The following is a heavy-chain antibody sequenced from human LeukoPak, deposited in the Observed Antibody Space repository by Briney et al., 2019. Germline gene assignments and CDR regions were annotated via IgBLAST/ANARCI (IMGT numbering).Heavy chain of an antibody. CDR1: GGSISSSSYY. CDR2: IYYSGST. Sequence: SETLSLTCTVSGGSISSSSYYWGWIRQPPGKGLEWIGSIYYSGSTYYNPSLKSRVTISVDTSKNQFSLKLSSVTAADTAVYYCARAHCTATSCHHFDYWGQGALVTVSS. D-gene: IGHD2-2*01. V-gene: IGHV4-39*07. CDR3: ARAHCTATSCHHFDY. J-gene: IGHJ4*02.